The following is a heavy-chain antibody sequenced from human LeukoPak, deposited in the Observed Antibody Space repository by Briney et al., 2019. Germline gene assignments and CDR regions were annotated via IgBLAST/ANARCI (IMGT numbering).Heavy chain of an antibody. J-gene: IGHJ3*02. CDR2: FDPEDGET. CDR1: GYTLTELS. CDR3: ATTYGDYVGAAFDI. V-gene: IGHV1-24*01. D-gene: IGHD4-17*01. Sequence: ASVKVSCKVSGYTLTELSMHWVRQAPGEGLEWMGGFDPEDGETIYAQKFQGRVTMTEDTSTDTAYMELSSLRSEDTAVYYCATTYGDYVGAAFDIWGQGTMVTVSS.